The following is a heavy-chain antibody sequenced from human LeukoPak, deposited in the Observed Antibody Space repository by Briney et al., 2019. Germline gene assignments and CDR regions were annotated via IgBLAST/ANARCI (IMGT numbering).Heavy chain of an antibody. V-gene: IGHV3-11*01. J-gene: IGHJ4*02. CDR1: GFTFSDYY. CDR2: ISSSGSTL. CDR3: AKWPEGAMDYFDY. Sequence: GGSLRLSCAASGFTFSDYYMSWIRQAPGKGLEWVSYISSSGSTLYYADSVKGRFTISRDNSKNTLYLEMSSLRVEDTAIYYCAKWPEGAMDYFDYWGQGTLVTVSS. D-gene: IGHD2-8*01.